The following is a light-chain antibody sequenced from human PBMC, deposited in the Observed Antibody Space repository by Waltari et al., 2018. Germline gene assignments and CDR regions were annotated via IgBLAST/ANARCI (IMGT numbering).Light chain of an antibody. Sequence: DVQMTQSPSTLSVSVGDRVTITCRASQSISNWLAWYQQKPGKAPKVLIYKASNLQSGVTSRVSGSGWGTEFTLTISSLQPDDFATYYCQQYSNYPRTFGQGTKVEIK. V-gene: IGKV1-5*03. CDR3: QQYSNYPRT. J-gene: IGKJ1*01. CDR2: KAS. CDR1: QSISNW.